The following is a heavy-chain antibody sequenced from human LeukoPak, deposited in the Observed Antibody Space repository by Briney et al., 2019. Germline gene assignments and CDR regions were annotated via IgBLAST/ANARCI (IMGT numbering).Heavy chain of an antibody. CDR3: SKDLGSNPGY. J-gene: IGHJ4*02. CDR1: GESITSDNW. Sequence: SETLSLTCALSGESITSDNWWSWVRQAPGKGLEWIGEIHHSAGTNYNPSLRSRVTMSIDSSQDQFYLHLQSVTAADTGMYFCSKDLGSNPGYWGQGTLVTVSS. CDR2: IHHSAGT. D-gene: IGHD4-11*01. V-gene: IGHV4-55*08.